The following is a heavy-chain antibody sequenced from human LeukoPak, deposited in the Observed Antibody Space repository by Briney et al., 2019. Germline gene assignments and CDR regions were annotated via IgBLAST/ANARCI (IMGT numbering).Heavy chain of an antibody. CDR2: IYYSGST. J-gene: IGHJ4*02. D-gene: IGHD3-22*01. Sequence: SQTLSLTCTVSGGSISSGGYYWSWIRQHPGKGLEWIGYIYYSGSTYYNPSLKSRVTISVDTSKNQFSLKLSSVTAADTAVYYCARARYYYDSSGLPGTFDYWGQGTLVTVSS. CDR3: ARARYYYDSSGLPGTFDY. V-gene: IGHV4-31*03. CDR1: GGSISSGGYY.